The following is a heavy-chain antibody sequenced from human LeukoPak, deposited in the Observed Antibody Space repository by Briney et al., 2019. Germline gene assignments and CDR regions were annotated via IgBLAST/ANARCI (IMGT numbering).Heavy chain of an antibody. J-gene: IGHJ3*02. V-gene: IGHV4-31*03. CDR3: ARGCGGDCYAFDI. CDR1: GGSISSGGYY. Sequence: SETLSLTCTVSGGSISSGGYYWSWIRQHPGKGLEWIGYIYYSGSTYYNPSLKSRVTISVDTSKNQFSLKLSSVTAADTAVYYCARGCGGDCYAFDIWGQGTMVTVSS. D-gene: IGHD2-21*02. CDR2: IYYSGST.